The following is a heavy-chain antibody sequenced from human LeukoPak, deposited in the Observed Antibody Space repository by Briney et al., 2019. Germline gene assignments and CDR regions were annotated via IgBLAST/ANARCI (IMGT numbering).Heavy chain of an antibody. D-gene: IGHD1-20*01. CDR3: ARAFNWNDLGN. CDR2: IVSDGTST. V-gene: IGHV3-74*01. J-gene: IGHJ4*02. CDR1: GFTFSGSW. Sequence: SGGSLRLSCVASGFTFSGSWMHWVRHAPGKGLVWVSRIVSDGTSTDYADSVKGRFTISRDNAKNTLYLQMNSLRAEDTAVYYCARAFNWNDLGNWGQGTLVTVSS.